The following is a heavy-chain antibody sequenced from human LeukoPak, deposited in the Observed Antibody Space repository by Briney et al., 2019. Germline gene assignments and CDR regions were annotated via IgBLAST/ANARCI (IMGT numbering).Heavy chain of an antibody. D-gene: IGHD5/OR15-5a*01. V-gene: IGHV1-18*01. J-gene: IGHJ4*02. CDR3: ALEGLRDLEGPGFVPPYDY. Sequence: ASVKVSCKASGYTFTSCGISWVRQAPGQGLEWMGWISAYNGNTNYAQKLQGRVTMTKDTSISTAYMELSRLRSDDTAVYYCALEGLRDLEGPGFVPPYDYWGQGTLVTVSS. CDR2: ISAYNGNT. CDR1: GYTFTSCG.